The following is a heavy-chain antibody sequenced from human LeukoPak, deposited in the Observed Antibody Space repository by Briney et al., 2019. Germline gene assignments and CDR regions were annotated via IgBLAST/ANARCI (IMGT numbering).Heavy chain of an antibody. V-gene: IGHV5-51*01. J-gene: IGHJ3*02. CDR3: ARHGPDSSGYYDAFDI. CDR2: IYPGDSDT. D-gene: IGHD3-22*01. Sequence: GESLKISCKGSGYSFTSYWIGWVRQMPGKGLEWVGIIYPGDSDTRYSPSFQGQVTISADKSISTAYLQWSSLKASDTAMHYCARHGPDSSGYYDAFDIWGQGTMVTVSS. CDR1: GYSFTSYW.